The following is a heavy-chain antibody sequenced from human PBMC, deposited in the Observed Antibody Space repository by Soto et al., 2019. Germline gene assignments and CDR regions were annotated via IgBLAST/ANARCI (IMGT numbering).Heavy chain of an antibody. V-gene: IGHV1-69*13. CDR1: GGTFSSYA. CDR3: ARSFEAGSGSYLFTDALDI. J-gene: IGHJ3*02. CDR2: IIPIFGTA. Sequence: SVKVSCKASGGTFSSYAISWVRQAPGQGLEWMGGIIPIFGTANYAQKFQGRVTITADESTSTAYMELSSLRSEDTAVYYCARSFEAGSGSYLFTDALDIWGQGTVVT. D-gene: IGHD1-26*01.